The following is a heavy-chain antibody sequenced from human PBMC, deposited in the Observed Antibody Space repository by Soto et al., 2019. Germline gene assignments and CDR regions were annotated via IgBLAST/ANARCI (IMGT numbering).Heavy chain of an antibody. J-gene: IGHJ4*02. D-gene: IGHD3-3*01. Sequence: SVNVSCKASGGTFSSCAISWVRQAPGQGLEWMGGIIPIFGTANYAQKFQGRVTITADESTSTAYMELSSLRSEDTAVYYCARETIFGVVTTTFDYWGQGTLVTVSS. CDR3: ARETIFGVVTTTFDY. CDR2: IIPIFGTA. CDR1: GGTFSSCA. V-gene: IGHV1-69*13.